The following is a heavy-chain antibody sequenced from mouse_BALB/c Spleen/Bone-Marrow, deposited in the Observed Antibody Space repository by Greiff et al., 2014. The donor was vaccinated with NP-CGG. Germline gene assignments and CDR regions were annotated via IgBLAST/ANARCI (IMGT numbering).Heavy chain of an antibody. Sequence: VHVKQSGTVLARPGASVKMPCKASGYSFTIYWMHWVKQRPGQGLEWIGAIYPGNSDTSYNQKFKGKAKLTAVTSASTAYMELSSLTNEDSAVYYCTRFGSTYDWYFDVWGAGTTVTVSS. CDR2: IYPGNSDT. J-gene: IGHJ1*01. V-gene: IGHV1-5*01. CDR3: TRFGSTYDWYFDV. CDR1: GYSFTIYW. D-gene: IGHD1-1*01.